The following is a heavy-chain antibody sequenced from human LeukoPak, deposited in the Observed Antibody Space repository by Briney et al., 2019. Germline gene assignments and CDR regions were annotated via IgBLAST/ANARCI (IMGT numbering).Heavy chain of an antibody. J-gene: IGHJ4*02. CDR2: IKQDGREK. Sequence: GGSLRLSWAASGFTFSSYWMSWVRQAPGKGLEWVANIKQDGREKYYVDSVKGRFTISRDNAKNSLYLQVNSLRAEDTAVYYCARSGYDPNPHFDYWGQGTLVTVSS. CDR1: GFTFSSYW. CDR3: ARSGYDPNPHFDY. V-gene: IGHV3-7*01. D-gene: IGHD5-12*01.